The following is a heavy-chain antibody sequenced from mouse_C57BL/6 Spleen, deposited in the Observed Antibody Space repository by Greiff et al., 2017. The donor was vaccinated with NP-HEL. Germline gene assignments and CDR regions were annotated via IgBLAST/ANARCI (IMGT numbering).Heavy chain of an antibody. CDR3: ARERGNWDGFAY. CDR1: GYTFTSYW. Sequence: VQLQQPGAELVKPGASVKLSCKASGYTFTSYWMHWVKQRPGQGLEWIGMIHPNSGSTNYNEKFKSKATLTVDKSSSTAYMQLSSLTSEDSAVYYCARERGNWDGFAYWGQGTLVTVSA. J-gene: IGHJ3*01. D-gene: IGHD4-1*01. V-gene: IGHV1-64*01. CDR2: IHPNSGST.